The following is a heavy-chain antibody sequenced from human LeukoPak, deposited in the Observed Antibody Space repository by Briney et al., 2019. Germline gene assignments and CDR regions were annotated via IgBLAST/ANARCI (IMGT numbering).Heavy chain of an antibody. V-gene: IGHV4-59*01. CDR2: IYYSGST. CDR1: GGSINSYY. D-gene: IGHD6-19*01. J-gene: IGHJ4*02. CDR3: ASSRSSSGWSLIDY. Sequence: SETLSLTCTVSGGSINSYYWSWIRLPPGKGLEWVGYIYYSGSTNYKPSLKRRVTISVDTSKNQFSLKVSSVTAADTAVYYCASSRSSSGWSLIDYWGQGALVTVSS.